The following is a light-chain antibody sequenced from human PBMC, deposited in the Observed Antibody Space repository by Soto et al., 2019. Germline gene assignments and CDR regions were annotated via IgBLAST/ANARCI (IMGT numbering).Light chain of an antibody. CDR2: EVS. J-gene: IGLJ2*01. CDR3: SSYAGSNKLV. V-gene: IGLV2-8*01. CDR1: SSDVGGDNY. Sequence: QSALTQPPSASGSPGQSVTISCTGTSSDVGGDNYVSWYQQHPGKAPKLMIYEVSKRPSGVPDRFSGSKSGNTASLTVSGLQAEDEADYYCSSYAGSNKLVCGGGTKLTVL.